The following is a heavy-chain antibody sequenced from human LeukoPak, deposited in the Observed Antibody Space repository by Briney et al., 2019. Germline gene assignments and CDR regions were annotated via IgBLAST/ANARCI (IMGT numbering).Heavy chain of an antibody. D-gene: IGHD5-12*01. J-gene: IGHJ4*02. CDR1: GFTFRNYA. Sequence: PGGSLRLSCAASGFTFRNYAMAWVRQAPGKGLEWVSGISAGASRTYYTDSVRGRFTISRDNSENTLYLQMNSLRPEDTAVYYCARGKVLATTHFDYWGQGTLVTVSS. CDR2: ISAGASRT. V-gene: IGHV3-23*01. CDR3: ARGKVLATTHFDY.